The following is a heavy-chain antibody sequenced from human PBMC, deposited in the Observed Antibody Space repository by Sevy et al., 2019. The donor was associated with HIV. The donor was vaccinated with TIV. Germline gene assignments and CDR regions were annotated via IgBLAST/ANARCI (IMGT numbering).Heavy chain of an antibody. D-gene: IGHD2-15*01. V-gene: IGHV3-53*01. Sequence: GGSLRLSCAASGFSISNNYTAWVRQAPGKGLEWVSVMYSGGSPYYADSVKGRFALSRDMSKNTVYLQMNSLRAEDTAVYYCARGYCGGGSCTAFDPWCQGTLVTVS. CDR2: MYSGGSP. CDR1: GFSISNNY. J-gene: IGHJ5*02. CDR3: ARGYCGGGSCTAFDP.